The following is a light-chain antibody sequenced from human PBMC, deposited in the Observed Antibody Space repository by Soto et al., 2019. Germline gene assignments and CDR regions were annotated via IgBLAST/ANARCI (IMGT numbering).Light chain of an antibody. CDR3: QQYYDWPLVT. CDR1: QSISTN. CDR2: GAS. Sequence: IIMTQSPATLSVSPGERVTFSCRASQSISTNLAWYQQKPGQAPRLLIYGASTRDTHIPDRFSGTGSETEFTLSVSSLQPEDFAIYYCQQYYDWPLVTFGGGTRVEI. J-gene: IGKJ4*01. V-gene: IGKV3-15*01.